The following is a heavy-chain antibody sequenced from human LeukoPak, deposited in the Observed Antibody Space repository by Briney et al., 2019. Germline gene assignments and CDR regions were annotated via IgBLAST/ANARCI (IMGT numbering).Heavy chain of an antibody. J-gene: IGHJ4*02. CDR2: IHYSGST. D-gene: IGHD3-10*01. V-gene: IGHV4-39*02. CDR3: ATDTHYASVNYYGPIDY. CDR1: GGAISSSGYY. Sequence: PSETLSLTCTVSGGAISSSGYYWGWVRQPPGKGLEWIGSIHYSGSTYYNPSLKSRVTISVDTAKNQFSLRLTSVTAADTAVYYCATDTHYASVNYYGPIDYWGQGTLVTVSS.